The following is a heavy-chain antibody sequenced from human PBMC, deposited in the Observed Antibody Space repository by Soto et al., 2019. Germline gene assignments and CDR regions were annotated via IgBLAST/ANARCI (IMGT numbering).Heavy chain of an antibody. J-gene: IGHJ4*02. V-gene: IGHV1-69*04. CDR3: ARDAPPEDY. CDR2: IIPILGIA. Sequence: SVKVSCKASGGTFSSYTISWVRQAPGQGLEWMGRIIPILGIANYAQKLQGRVTMTTDTSTSTAYMELRSLRSDDTAVYYCARDAPPEDYWGQGTLVTVS. CDR1: GGTFSSYT.